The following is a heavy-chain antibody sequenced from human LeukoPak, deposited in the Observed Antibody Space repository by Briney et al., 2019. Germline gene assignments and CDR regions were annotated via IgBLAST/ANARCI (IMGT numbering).Heavy chain of an antibody. J-gene: IGHJ4*02. Sequence: GGSLRLSCAASGFTFSSYSMAWVRQAPGKGLEWVSVISGSGTTFYADSVKGRFTISRDNSKNTLYLQMSSLRAEDTAVYYCAKEGDRGFVVADYFDFRGQGTLVTVSS. D-gene: IGHD2-15*01. CDR2: ISGSGTT. V-gene: IGHV3-23*01. CDR3: AKEGDRGFVVADYFDF. CDR1: GFTFSSYS.